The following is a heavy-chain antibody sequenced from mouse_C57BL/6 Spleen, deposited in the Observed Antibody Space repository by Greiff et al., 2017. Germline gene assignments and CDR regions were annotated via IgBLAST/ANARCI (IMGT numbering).Heavy chain of an antibody. Sequence: VQLKESGGDLVKPGGSLKLSCAASGFTFSSYGMSWVRQTPDKRLEWVATISSGGSYTYYPDSVKGRFTISRDNAKNTLYLQMSSLKSEDTAMYYCARSKGYFDYWGQGTTLTVSS. CDR2: ISSGGSYT. CDR3: ARSKGYFDY. CDR1: GFTFSSYG. D-gene: IGHD2-5*01. J-gene: IGHJ2*01. V-gene: IGHV5-6*01.